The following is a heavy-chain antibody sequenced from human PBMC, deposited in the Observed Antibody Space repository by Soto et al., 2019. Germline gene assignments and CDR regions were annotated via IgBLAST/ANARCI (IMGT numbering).Heavy chain of an antibody. J-gene: IGHJ4*02. V-gene: IGHV4-30-2*01. CDR1: GGSISSGDYS. Sequence: SETLSLTCAVSGGSISSGDYSWSWIRQPPGKGLEWIGDIYHSGSTYYNPSLKSRVTISVDRSKKQFSLKLSSVTAADTAVYYCARGVTTVTTIDYWGQGTLVTVS. CDR2: IYHSGST. D-gene: IGHD4-17*01. CDR3: ARGVTTVTTIDY.